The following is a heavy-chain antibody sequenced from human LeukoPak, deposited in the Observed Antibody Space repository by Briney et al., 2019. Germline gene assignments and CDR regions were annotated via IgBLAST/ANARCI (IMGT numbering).Heavy chain of an antibody. CDR3: ARSWGVVAFDY. V-gene: IGHV3-11*04. D-gene: IGHD3-16*01. CDR2: ISWRGSTI. J-gene: IGHJ4*02. CDR1: GLHLGHYY. Sequence: KPGGSSTLSCPVSGLHLGHYYVSWIRPAAGKGLEWLTHISWRGSTIQYADSVKGRFITSRDNAENSLYLQMNSLRGEDTAVYYCARSWGVVAFDYWGQGTLVTVTS.